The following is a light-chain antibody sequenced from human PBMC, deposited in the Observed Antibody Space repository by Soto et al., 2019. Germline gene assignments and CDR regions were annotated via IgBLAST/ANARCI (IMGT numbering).Light chain of an antibody. CDR1: QSIRSY. J-gene: IGKJ1*01. CDR2: AAS. V-gene: IGKV1-39*01. Sequence: DIQRTQSPSSLSASVGDRVTITCRASQSIRSYLNWYQQKQGKAPKLXIYAASSLQSGVRSMFSGSGSGTDFTLTISSLQPEDFATDYCQQSYSTTRTFGQGTKVDIK. CDR3: QQSYSTTRT.